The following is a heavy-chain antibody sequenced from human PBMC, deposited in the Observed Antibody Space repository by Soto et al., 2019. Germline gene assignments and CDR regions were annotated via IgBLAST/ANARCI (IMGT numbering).Heavy chain of an antibody. Sequence: PGGSLRLSCSASGFTFSSYAMHWVRQAPGKGLEYVSAISSNGGSTYYADSVKGRFTISRDNSKNTLYLQMSSLRAEDTAVYYCVKGAGYCSSTSCSRFDYWGQGTLVTVSS. CDR1: GFTFSSYA. CDR3: VKGAGYCSSTSCSRFDY. V-gene: IGHV3-64D*06. J-gene: IGHJ4*02. D-gene: IGHD2-2*01. CDR2: ISSNGGST.